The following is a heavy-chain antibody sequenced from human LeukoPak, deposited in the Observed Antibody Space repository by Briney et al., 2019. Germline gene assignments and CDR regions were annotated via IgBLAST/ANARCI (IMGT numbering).Heavy chain of an antibody. V-gene: IGHV1-46*01. CDR1: GYTFTSYY. J-gene: IGHJ4*02. CDR3: ARDFNGAFVSDY. Sequence: ASVKVSCKASGYTFTSYYMHWVRQAPGQGLECMGLINPSGGSTSYARKFQGRVTMTRDTSTSTVYMELSSLRSEDTAVYYCARDFNGAFVSDYWGQGTLVTVSS. CDR2: INPSGGST. D-gene: IGHD2/OR15-2a*01.